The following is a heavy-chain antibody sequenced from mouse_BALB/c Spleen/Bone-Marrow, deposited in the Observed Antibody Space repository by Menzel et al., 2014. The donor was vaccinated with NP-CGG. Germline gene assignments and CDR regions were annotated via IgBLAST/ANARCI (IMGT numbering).Heavy chain of an antibody. Sequence: EVNVVESGGGLVKPGGSLKLSCAASGFTFSSYAMSWVRQTPEKRLEWVATISSGGNYTYYPDSVKGRFTISRDNAKNTLYLQMSSLRSEDTAMYYCARYYGSSYDYWRQGTTLTVSS. CDR3: ARYYGSSYDY. D-gene: IGHD1-1*01. J-gene: IGHJ2*01. CDR1: GFTFSSYA. V-gene: IGHV5-9-3*01. CDR2: ISSGGNYT.